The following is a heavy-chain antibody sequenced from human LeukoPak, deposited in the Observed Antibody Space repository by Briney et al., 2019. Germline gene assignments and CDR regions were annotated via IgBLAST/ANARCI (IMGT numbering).Heavy chain of an antibody. CDR3: ARRSSSWYYFED. D-gene: IGHD6-13*01. J-gene: IGHJ4*02. CDR2: IYYSGST. V-gene: IGHV4-39*07. CDR1: DGSITSSDYW. Sequence: SETLSLTCTVSDGSITSSDYWWAWIRLPPGRGLEWSGSIYYSGSTNYNPPLKGRATISVDTSKNQFSLKLSSVTAADAAVYFCARRSSSWYYFEDWGQGTLVTVSS.